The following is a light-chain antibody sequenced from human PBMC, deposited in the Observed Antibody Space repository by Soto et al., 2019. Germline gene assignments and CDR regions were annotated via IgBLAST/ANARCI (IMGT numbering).Light chain of an antibody. V-gene: IGLV1-44*01. CDR2: SNN. CDR3: AAWDDSLNGVV. J-gene: IGLJ2*01. Sequence: QSVLTQPPSASGTPGQRVTISCSGSSSNIGSKTVNWYQQLPGTAPKLLIYSNNQRPSGVPDRFSGSTSGTSASLAISGLQSEGEADYDCAAWDDSLNGVVFGGGTKRTVL. CDR1: SSNIGSKT.